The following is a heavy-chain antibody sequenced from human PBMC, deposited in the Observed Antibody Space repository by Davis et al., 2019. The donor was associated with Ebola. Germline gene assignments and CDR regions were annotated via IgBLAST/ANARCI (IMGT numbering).Heavy chain of an antibody. J-gene: IGHJ6*02. CDR1: GLTISRNW. CDR3: ATRDYGDSPGGYYYYGMDV. Sequence: GESLNISCAASGLTISRNWMSWVRQAPGKGLEWVANIKQDGSEEYYVDSVKGRFTISRDNAKNSLYLQMNSLRAEDTAVYYCATRDYGDSPGGYYYYGMDVWGQGTTVTVSS. D-gene: IGHD4-17*01. CDR2: IKQDGSEE. V-gene: IGHV3-7*03.